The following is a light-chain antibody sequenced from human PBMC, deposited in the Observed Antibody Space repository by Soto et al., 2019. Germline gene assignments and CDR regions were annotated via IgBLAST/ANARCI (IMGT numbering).Light chain of an antibody. CDR1: SSNIGSNS. CDR3: AAWDERLKGWM. V-gene: IGLV1-44*01. CDR2: GDN. Sequence: QSVLIQPPSVSGTPGQRVIISCSGSSSNIGSNSANWYQQLPGTAPGLLIYGDNKRPSRAPDRFSGSKSGTSASLAISGLQSGDEADYYCAAWDERLKGWMFGGGTKVTVL. J-gene: IGLJ3*02.